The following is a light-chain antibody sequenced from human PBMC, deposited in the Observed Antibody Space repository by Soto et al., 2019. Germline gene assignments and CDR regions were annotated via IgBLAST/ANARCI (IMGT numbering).Light chain of an antibody. CDR2: GAS. Sequence: EVVLTQSPGTLSLSPGERATLSCRASQTVSSSHLAWYQQKPGQAPRLLIYGASDRDTDSPDRFSGSGSGTDFTLTISRLEPEDFAVYYCQHFGSSPPKYTFGQGTKLEIK. CDR3: QHFGSSPPKYT. CDR1: QTVSSSH. J-gene: IGKJ2*01. V-gene: IGKV3-20*01.